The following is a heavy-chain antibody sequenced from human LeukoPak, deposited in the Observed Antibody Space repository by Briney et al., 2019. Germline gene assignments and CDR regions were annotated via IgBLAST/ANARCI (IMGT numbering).Heavy chain of an antibody. CDR3: ARDADPPRITIFGVVSWLDP. V-gene: IGHV4-4*09. CDR1: GGSLSTYY. Sequence: SETLSLTCTVSGGSLSTYYWSWVRQPPGKGLEWIGYFHTSGSGSTDYNPSLKSRVTISLDTSKKQFSLNLSSVTAADTAVYYCARDADPPRITIFGVVSWLDPWGQGTLVTVSS. J-gene: IGHJ5*02. CDR2: TSGSGST. D-gene: IGHD3-3*01.